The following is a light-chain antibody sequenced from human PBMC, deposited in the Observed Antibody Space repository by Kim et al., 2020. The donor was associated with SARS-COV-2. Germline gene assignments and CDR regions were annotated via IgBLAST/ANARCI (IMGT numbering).Light chain of an antibody. V-gene: IGLV3-1*01. Sequence: SYELTQPPSVSVSPGQTASIPCPGDKLGDKYICWYQQKPGQSPVLVIYQDIMRPSGISERFSGSNSGNTATLTIPGTQAIDEADYYCQSWVSSTNLVFGG. J-gene: IGLJ3*02. CDR1: KLGDKY. CDR3: QSWVSSTNLV. CDR2: QDI.